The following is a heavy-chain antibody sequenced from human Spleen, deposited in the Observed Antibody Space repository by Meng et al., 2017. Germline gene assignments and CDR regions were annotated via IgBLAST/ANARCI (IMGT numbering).Heavy chain of an antibody. D-gene: IGHD5-24*01. J-gene: IGHJ3*02. V-gene: IGHV3-23*01. CDR1: GFTFSNYA. CDR3: AKEKGRWAFDI. CDR2: IGANGEST. Sequence: GESLKISCAASGFTFSNYAMSWVRQGPGNGLEWVSTIGANGESTFYADSVKGRFTISRDNSKSTLYLQMNSLRADDMAVYYCAKEKGRWAFDIWGQGTVVTVSS.